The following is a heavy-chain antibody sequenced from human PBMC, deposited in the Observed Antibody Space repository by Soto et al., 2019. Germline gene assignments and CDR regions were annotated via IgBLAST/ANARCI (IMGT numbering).Heavy chain of an antibody. CDR1: GGSISPYY. J-gene: IGHJ6*02. CDR3: ARRGYGPGFPYYYGMDV. CDR2: IYFAGTT. Sequence: SETLSLTCTVSGGSISPYYWSWIRQPPGKGLEWIGYIYFAGTTKYNPSLKSRVTISVDSSKNQFSLKLSSVTAADTAVYYCARRGYGPGFPYYYGMDVWGQGTTVTVSS. V-gene: IGHV4-59*01. D-gene: IGHD3-10*01.